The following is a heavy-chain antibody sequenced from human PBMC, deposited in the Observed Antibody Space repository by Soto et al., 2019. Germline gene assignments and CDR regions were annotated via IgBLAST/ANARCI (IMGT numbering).Heavy chain of an antibody. Sequence: GASVKVSCTASGYTFTGYYMHCVRQAPGQGLEWMGWINPNSGGTNYAQKFQGWVTMTRDTSISTAYMELSRLRSDDTAVYYCVRSVAATSWFDPWGQGTLVTVSS. CDR2: INPNSGGT. D-gene: IGHD6-13*01. CDR1: GYTFTGYY. J-gene: IGHJ5*02. CDR3: VRSVAATSWFDP. V-gene: IGHV1-2*04.